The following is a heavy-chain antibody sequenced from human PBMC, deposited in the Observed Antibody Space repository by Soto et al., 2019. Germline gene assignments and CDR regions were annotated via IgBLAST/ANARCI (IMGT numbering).Heavy chain of an antibody. CDR3: AREAIRDGYRTYGMDV. CDR2: IIPIFGTA. J-gene: IGHJ6*02. Sequence: QVQLVQSGAEVKKPGSSVKVSCKASGGTFSSYAISWVRQAPGQGLEWMGGIIPIFGTANYAQKFQGRVTITADESPGTAYMELGILRSEDTAVSYWAREAIRDGYRTYGMDVWGQGTTVTVSS. CDR1: GGTFSSYA. D-gene: IGHD5-12*01. V-gene: IGHV1-69*12.